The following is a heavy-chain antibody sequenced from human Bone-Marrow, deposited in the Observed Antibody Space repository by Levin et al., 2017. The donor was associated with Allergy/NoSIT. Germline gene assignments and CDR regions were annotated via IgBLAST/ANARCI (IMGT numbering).Heavy chain of an antibody. CDR1: GFSLTMSGMG. Sequence: KVSGPTLVKPTQTLTLTCSFSGFSLTMSGMGVGWIRQPPGQALEWLAFVYWDDRKRYTPSLESRLSITKDTSKNLVVLTMTNMDPVDTATYFCVHLRQHYASSALDYWGQGTLVTVSS. CDR3: VHLRQHYASSALDY. V-gene: IGHV2-5*02. CDR2: VYWDDRK. D-gene: IGHD3-22*01. J-gene: IGHJ1*01.